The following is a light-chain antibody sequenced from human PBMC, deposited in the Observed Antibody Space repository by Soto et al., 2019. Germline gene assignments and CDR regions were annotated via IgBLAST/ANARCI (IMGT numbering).Light chain of an antibody. CDR1: ALPKQY. CDR2: KDS. CDR3: QSADSSGTFVV. V-gene: IGLV3-25*03. Sequence: SYELTQPPPVSVSPGQTARITCSGDALPKQYSYWYQQKPGQAPVLVMYKDSERPSGIPERFSGSSSGTEVTLTISVVQAEDEADYYCQSADSSGTFVVFGGGTKLTVL. J-gene: IGLJ2*01.